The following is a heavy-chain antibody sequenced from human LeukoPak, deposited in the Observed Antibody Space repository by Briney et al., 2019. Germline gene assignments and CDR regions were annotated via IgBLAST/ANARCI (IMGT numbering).Heavy chain of an antibody. Sequence: GGSLRLSCAASGFTFSSYGMHWVRQAPGKGLEWVAVISYDGSNKYYADSVKGRFTISRDNSKNTLYLQMNSLRAEDTAVYYCAEWKLSYWGQGTLSPSPQ. CDR2: ISYDGSNK. CDR3: AEWKLSY. CDR1: GFTFSSYG. J-gene: IGHJ4*02. V-gene: IGHV3-30*03. D-gene: IGHD1-26*01.